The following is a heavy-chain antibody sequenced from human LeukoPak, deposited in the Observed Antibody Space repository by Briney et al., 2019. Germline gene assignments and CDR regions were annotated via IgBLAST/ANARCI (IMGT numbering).Heavy chain of an antibody. D-gene: IGHD6-13*01. CDR2: IYYSGGT. Sequence: SETLSLTCTVSGGSVSIGSYYWSWIRQPPGKGLEWIGYIYYSGGTNYNPSLKSRVTISVDTSKNQFSLKLSSVTAADTAVYYCARVGSSSWYSHKTPFDYWGQGTLVTVSS. CDR1: GGSVSIGSYY. CDR3: ARVGSSSWYSHKTPFDY. J-gene: IGHJ4*02. V-gene: IGHV4-61*01.